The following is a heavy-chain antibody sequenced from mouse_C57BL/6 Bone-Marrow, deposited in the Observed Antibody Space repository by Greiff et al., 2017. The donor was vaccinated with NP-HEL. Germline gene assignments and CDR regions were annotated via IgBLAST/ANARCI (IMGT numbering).Heavy chain of an antibody. CDR2: IWRGGST. CDR1: GFSLTSYG. V-gene: IGHV2-5*01. J-gene: IGHJ3*01. Sequence: VKLVESGPGLVQPSQSLSITCTVSGFSLTSYGVHWVRQSPGKGLEWLGVIWRGGSTDYTAAFMSRLSITKDNSKSQVFFKMNSLQADDTAIYYCAKTHDGYFVGFAYWGQGTLVTVSA. CDR3: AKTHDGYFVGFAY. D-gene: IGHD2-3*01.